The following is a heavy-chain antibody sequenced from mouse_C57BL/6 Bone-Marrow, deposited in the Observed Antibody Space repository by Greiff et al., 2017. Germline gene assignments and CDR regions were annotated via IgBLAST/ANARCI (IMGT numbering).Heavy chain of an antibody. CDR3: ASYHSHSTRGLFAY. V-gene: IGHV2-2*01. CDR1: GFSLTSYG. CDR2: IWSGGST. J-gene: IGHJ3*01. D-gene: IGHD5-5*01. Sequence: QVQLQQSGPGLVQPSQSLSITCTVSGFSLTSYGVHWVRQSPGKGLEWLGVIWSGGSTDYNAAFISRLSISKDNSKSQVFFKMNSLQADYTAIYYCASYHSHSTRGLFAYWGQGTLVTVSA.